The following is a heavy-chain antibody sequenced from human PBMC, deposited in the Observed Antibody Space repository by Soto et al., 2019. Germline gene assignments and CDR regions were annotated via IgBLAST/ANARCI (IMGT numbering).Heavy chain of an antibody. J-gene: IGHJ1*01. Sequence: QVQLVESGGGVVQPGRSLRLSCAGSGFIFSSYAMHWVRQAPGKGLEWLALISYGGTTKYYADSVKGRFTISRDNSNSTLFLQLNSLRTVDTAVYYCAAFSLALAYWGQGTLVIVSS. V-gene: IGHV3-30-3*01. CDR3: AAFSLALAY. CDR2: ISYGGTTK. CDR1: GFIFSSYA.